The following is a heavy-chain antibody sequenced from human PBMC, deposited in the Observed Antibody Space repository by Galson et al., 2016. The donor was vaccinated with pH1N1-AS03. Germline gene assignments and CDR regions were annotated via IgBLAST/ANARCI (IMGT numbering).Heavy chain of an antibody. CDR2: ISWNDNK. V-gene: IGHV2-5*01. CDR3: GHSTAGY. D-gene: IGHD2-21*02. Sequence: PALVKPTQTLTLTCTFSGFSLSTSEVGVGWIRQPPGKALEWLALISWNDNKLYRPSLKSRLTITKGTSKNQVVLTMTNMDPEDTATYYCGHSTAGYWGQGILVTVSS. J-gene: IGHJ4*02. CDR1: GFSLSTSEVG.